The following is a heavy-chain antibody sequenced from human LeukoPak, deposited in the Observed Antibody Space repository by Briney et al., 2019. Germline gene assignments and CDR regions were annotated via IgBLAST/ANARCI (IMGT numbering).Heavy chain of an antibody. J-gene: IGHJ4*02. CDR3: ARSVSEYSSSFDY. Sequence: ASVKVSCKASGYTFTSYDINWVRQATGQGLEWMGWMNPNSGNTGYAQKFQGRVIITRNTSISTAYMELSSLRSEDTAVYYCARSVSEYSSSFDYWGQGTLVTVSS. V-gene: IGHV1-8*03. CDR1: GYTFTSYD. D-gene: IGHD6-6*01. CDR2: MNPNSGNT.